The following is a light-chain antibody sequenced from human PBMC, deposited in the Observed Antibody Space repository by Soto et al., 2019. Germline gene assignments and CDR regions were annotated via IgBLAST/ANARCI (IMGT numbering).Light chain of an antibody. V-gene: IGKV3-20*01. CDR3: QQYGNSPLT. CDR2: GAS. CDR1: QTVTTRY. Sequence: EIVWTQSXGTLSXXPXXXXALXXRACQTVTTRYLAWYQQRPGQSPRLLIYGASNRATGIPDRFSGSGSGTDFTLTISGLEPEDFAVYYCQQYGNSPLTFGGGTKVDI. J-gene: IGKJ4*01.